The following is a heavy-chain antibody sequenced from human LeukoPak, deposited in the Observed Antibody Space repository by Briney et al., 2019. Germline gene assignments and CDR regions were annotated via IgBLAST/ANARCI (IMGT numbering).Heavy chain of an antibody. D-gene: IGHD3-9*01. CDR1: GFTFSSYW. Sequence: GGSLRLSCAASGFTFSSYWMSWVRQAPGKGLEWVANIKQDGSEKYYVDSVKGRFTISRDNAKNSLYLQMNSLRAEDTAVYYCARDRGPTVRYXXXIWGXXTMXTVSS. CDR2: IKQDGSEK. CDR3: ARDRGPTVRYXXXI. J-gene: IGHJ3*02. V-gene: IGHV3-7*01.